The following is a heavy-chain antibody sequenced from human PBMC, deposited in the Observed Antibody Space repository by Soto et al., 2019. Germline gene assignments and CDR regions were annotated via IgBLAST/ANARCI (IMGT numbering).Heavy chain of an antibody. CDR3: FFFQAEDGIRDVRSVSAFLLNRSSDL. D-gene: IGHD3-10*02. Sequence: PRKGLEWIGYIYYSGSTYYNPSIKRRVTISVDTSKNQGSLKLSSVTAADTAVYYFFFFQAEDGIRDVRSVSAFLLNRSSDL. V-gene: IGHV4-31*02. CDR2: IYYSGST. J-gene: IGHJ2*01.